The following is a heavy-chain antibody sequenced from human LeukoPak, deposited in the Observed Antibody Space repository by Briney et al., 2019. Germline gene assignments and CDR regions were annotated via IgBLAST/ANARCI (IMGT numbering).Heavy chain of an antibody. CDR1: GFTFSSYW. D-gene: IGHD2-21*01. Sequence: GGSLRLSCAASGFTFSSYWMSWVRQAPGKGLEWVANIKQDGSEKYYVDSVKGRFTISRDNAKSSLYLQMNSLRAEDTAVYYCARDVIPLSPNNWFDPWGQGTLVTVSS. J-gene: IGHJ5*02. CDR2: IKQDGSEK. CDR3: ARDVIPLSPNNWFDP. V-gene: IGHV3-7*01.